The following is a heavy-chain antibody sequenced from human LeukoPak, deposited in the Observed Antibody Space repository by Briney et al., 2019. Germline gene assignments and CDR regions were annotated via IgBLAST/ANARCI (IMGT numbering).Heavy chain of an antibody. CDR2: INPNSGGT. D-gene: IGHD3-10*01. V-gene: IGHV1-2*02. CDR1: GYTFTGYY. CDR3: VRDRNELWFGEVGGLLDY. J-gene: IGHJ4*02. Sequence: GASVKVSFKASGYTFTGYYMHWVRQAPGQGLEWMGWINPNSGGTNYAQKFQGRVTMTRDTSISTAYMELSRLRSDDTAVYYCVRDRNELWFGEVGGLLDYWGQGTLVTVSS.